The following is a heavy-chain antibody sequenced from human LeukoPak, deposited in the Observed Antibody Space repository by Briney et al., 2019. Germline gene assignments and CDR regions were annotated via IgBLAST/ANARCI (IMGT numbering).Heavy chain of an antibody. CDR2: ISTSSYDI. D-gene: IGHD4-17*01. CDR1: GFTFSSYS. CDR3: AKISHDYGDSADY. J-gene: IGHJ4*02. Sequence: GGSLRLSCAASGFTFSSYSMNWVRQVPGRRLEWVSSISTSSYDIYYADSVKGRFTISRDNAKNSLYLQMNSLRAEDTAMYYCAKISHDYGDSADYWGQGTLVTVSS. V-gene: IGHV3-21*01.